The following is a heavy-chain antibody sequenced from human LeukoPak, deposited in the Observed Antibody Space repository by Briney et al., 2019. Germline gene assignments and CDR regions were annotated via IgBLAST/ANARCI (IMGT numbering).Heavy chain of an antibody. J-gene: IGHJ4*02. CDR3: ARVQGSSGPGIFDY. D-gene: IGHD6-19*01. CDR1: GFTFSNYW. Sequence: GGSLRLSCAASGFTFSNYWMSWVRQAPGKGLEWVANIKQDGSDKYYVGSVKGRFTISRDNAKISLYLQMNSLRAEDTAVYYCARVQGSSGPGIFDYWGQGTLVTVSS. CDR2: IKQDGSDK. V-gene: IGHV3-7*01.